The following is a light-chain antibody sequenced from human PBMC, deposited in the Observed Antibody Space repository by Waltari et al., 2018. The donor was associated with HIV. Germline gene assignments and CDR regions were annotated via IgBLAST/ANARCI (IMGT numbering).Light chain of an antibody. CDR2: GTS. CDR3: QQYKNGWT. Sequence: EVVMAQYPATLSVSPGERAILSCRASQGVSTSLAWYQQKPGQAPRLLIFGTSTRATGVSARFSGSGSGTYFSLTISSLQSEDLAVYYCQQYKNGWTFGQGTKVDIK. J-gene: IGKJ1*01. V-gene: IGKV3-15*01. CDR1: QGVSTS.